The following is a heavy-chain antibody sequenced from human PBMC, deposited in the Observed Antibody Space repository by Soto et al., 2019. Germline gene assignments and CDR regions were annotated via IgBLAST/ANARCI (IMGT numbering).Heavy chain of an antibody. CDR3: ARVRDDYGSGNYYNRIDF. V-gene: IGHV1-69*13. CDR2: IIPLFGTP. D-gene: IGHD3-10*01. Sequence: ASVKVSCKASGGIFSTYAISWLRQAPGQGLEWMGGIIPLFGTPNYAQRFQGRVTITADESTSTAYMELSRLRSEDTAVYYCARVRDDYGSGNYYNRIDFWGQGTLVTVSS. CDR1: GGIFSTYA. J-gene: IGHJ4*02.